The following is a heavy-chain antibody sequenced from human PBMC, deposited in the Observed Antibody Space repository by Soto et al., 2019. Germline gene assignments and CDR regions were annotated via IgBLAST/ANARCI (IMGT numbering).Heavy chain of an antibody. CDR3: AAAVWFGELTHYFDY. J-gene: IGHJ4*02. V-gene: IGHV1-69*01. CDR2: IIPIFGTA. D-gene: IGHD3-10*01. CDR1: GGTFSSYA. Sequence: QVQLVQSGAEVKKPGSSVKVSCKASGGTFSSYAISWVRQAPGQGLEWMGGIIPIFGTANYAQKFQGRVTITADESTSTAYMELSSLRSADTAVYYCAAAVWFGELTHYFDYWGQGTLVTVSS.